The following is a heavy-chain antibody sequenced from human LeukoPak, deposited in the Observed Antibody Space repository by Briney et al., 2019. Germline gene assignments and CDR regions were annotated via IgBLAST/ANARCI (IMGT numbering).Heavy chain of an antibody. CDR3: AREEQWLERTSSVWYFDL. D-gene: IGHD6-19*01. J-gene: IGHJ2*01. Sequence: KPSETLSLTCAVYGGSFSGYYWSWIRQPPGKGLEWIGEINHSGSTNYNPSLKSRVTISVDTSKNQFSLKLSSVTAADTAVYYCAREEQWLERTSSVWYFDLWGRGTLVTVSS. CDR1: GGSFSGYY. CDR2: INHSGST. V-gene: IGHV4-34*01.